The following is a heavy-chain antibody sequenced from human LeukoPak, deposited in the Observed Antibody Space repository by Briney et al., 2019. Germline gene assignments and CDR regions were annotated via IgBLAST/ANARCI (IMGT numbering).Heavy chain of an antibody. V-gene: IGHV3-74*01. CDR1: GFTFSSYW. CDR3: ARDWDIVVVPAATVVNNWFDP. Sequence: PGGSLRLSCAASGFTFSSYWMHWVRQAPGKGLVWVSRINSDGSSTSYADSVKGRCTISRDNAKNTLYLQMNSLRAEDTAVYYCARDWDIVVVPAATVVNNWFDPWGQGTLVTVSS. J-gene: IGHJ5*02. D-gene: IGHD2-2*01. CDR2: INSDGSST.